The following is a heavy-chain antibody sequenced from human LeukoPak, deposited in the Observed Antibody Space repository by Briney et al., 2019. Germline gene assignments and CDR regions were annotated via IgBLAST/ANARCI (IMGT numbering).Heavy chain of an antibody. CDR1: GFTFGDYA. J-gene: IGHJ4*02. CDR3: TRGDYYDSSGYYFLFDY. CDR2: IRSKPYGGTT. Sequence: GGSLRLSCTASGFTFGDYAMSWVRQAPGKGLEWVGFIRSKPYGGTTEYAASVKGRFTISRDDSKSIAYLQMNSLKTEDTGVYYCTRGDYYDSSGYYFLFDYWGQGTLVTVSS. V-gene: IGHV3-49*04. D-gene: IGHD3-22*01.